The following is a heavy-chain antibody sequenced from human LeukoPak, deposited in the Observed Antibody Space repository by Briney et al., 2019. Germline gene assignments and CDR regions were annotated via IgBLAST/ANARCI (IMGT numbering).Heavy chain of an antibody. CDR3: ARGAGDYYYYYGMDV. CDR2: MNPNSGNT. J-gene: IGHJ6*02. D-gene: IGHD2-21*02. V-gene: IGHV1-8*01. Sequence: GASVKVSCKASGYTFTSCDINWVRQATGQGLEWMGWMNPNSGNTGYAQKFQGRVTMTRNTSISTAYMELSSLRSEDTAVYYCARGAGDYYYYYGMDVWGQGTTVTVSS. CDR1: GYTFTSCD.